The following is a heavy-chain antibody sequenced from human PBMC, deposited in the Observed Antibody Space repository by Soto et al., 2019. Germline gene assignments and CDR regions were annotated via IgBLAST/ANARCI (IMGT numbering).Heavy chain of an antibody. J-gene: IGHJ4*02. CDR3: AKDRWSSGWQSVLDYFDY. V-gene: IGHV3-30*18. CDR2: ISYDGSNK. CDR1: GFTFSSYG. D-gene: IGHD6-19*01. Sequence: GGSLRLSCAASGFTFSSYGMHWVRQAPGKGLEWVAVISYDGSNKYYADSVKGRFTISRDNSKNTLYLQMNSLRAEDTAVYYCAKDRWSSGWQSVLDYFDYWGQGTLVTVSS.